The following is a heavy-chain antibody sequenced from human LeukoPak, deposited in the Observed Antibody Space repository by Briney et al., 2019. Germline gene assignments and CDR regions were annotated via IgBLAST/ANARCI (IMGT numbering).Heavy chain of an antibody. CDR3: AREGGYSYGWYFDY. V-gene: IGHV3-21*01. CDR2: ISSSSSYI. J-gene: IGHJ4*02. Sequence: GGSLRLSCAASGFTFSSYSMNWVRQAPGKWLEWVSSISSSSSYIYYADSVKGRFTFSRDNAKNSLYLQMNSLRAEDTAVYYCAREGGYSYGWYFDYWGQGTLVTVSS. CDR1: GFTFSSYS. D-gene: IGHD5-18*01.